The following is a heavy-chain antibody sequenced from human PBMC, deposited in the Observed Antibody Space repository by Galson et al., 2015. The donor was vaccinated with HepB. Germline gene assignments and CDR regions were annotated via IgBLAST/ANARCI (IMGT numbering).Heavy chain of an antibody. CDR2: INAGNGNT. Sequence: SVKVSCKASGYTFTSYAMHWVRQAPGQRLEWMGWINAGNGNTNYSQKFQGRVTITRDTSESTAYMELSSLRSEDTAVYHCARDLGGHVEGFDYWGQRTLVTVSS. D-gene: IGHD3-16*01. V-gene: IGHV1-3*01. J-gene: IGHJ4*02. CDR3: ARDLGGHVEGFDY. CDR1: GYTFTSYA.